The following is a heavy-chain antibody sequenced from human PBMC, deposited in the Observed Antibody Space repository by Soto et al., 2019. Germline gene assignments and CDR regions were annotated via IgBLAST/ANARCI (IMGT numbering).Heavy chain of an antibody. CDR3: GSVRILGAGSRAYYALDV. V-gene: IGHV1-69*01. J-gene: IGHJ6*04. CDR2: VIPVVGIV. Sequence: QVQLLQSGAEVKKSGSSVKVSCKASGGTPSNSAFSWVRQAPGQGLEWVGGVIPVVGIVKYAQSLRGRVTITADESTNTAYMELSSLRSEDTAVYFCGSVRILGAGSRAYYALDVWGKETRVPVSS. CDR1: GGTPSNSA. D-gene: IGHD6-19*01.